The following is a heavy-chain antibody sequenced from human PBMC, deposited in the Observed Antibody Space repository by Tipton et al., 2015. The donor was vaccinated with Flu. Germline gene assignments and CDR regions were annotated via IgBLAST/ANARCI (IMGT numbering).Heavy chain of an antibody. CDR2: ISQDGSGK. Sequence: SLRLSCAASGFTFSSYGMSWVRQAPGKGLEWVSNISQDGSGKYYVDSVKGRFTISRDNSKNSLYLQMNSLRAEDTAVYYCAREDAGMGFADFVIWGQGATVPVSS. V-gene: IGHV3-7*01. CDR1: GFTFSSYG. J-gene: IGHJ3*02. CDR3: AREDAGMGFADFVI. D-gene: IGHD1-14*01.